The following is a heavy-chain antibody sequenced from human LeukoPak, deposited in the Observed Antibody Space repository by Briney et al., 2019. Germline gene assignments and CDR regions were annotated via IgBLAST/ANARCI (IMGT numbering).Heavy chain of an antibody. CDR2: IFYSGST. CDR3: AREVAGTPWMDS. J-gene: IGHJ4*02. D-gene: IGHD6-19*01. Sequence: WETLSLTCSVSGGSISSNNYNWGWIRQPRGKGLEWIGYIFYSGSTYSHPSLNSRPTISVHTTKNQYSLKPSSVTAADTAVYYCAREVAGTPWMDSWGQGTLVTVSS. V-gene: IGHV4-39*02. CDR1: GGSISSNNYN.